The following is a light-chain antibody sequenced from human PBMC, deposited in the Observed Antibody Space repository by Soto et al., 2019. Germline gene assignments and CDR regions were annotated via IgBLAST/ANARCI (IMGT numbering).Light chain of an antibody. Sequence: ALTQPASVSGSPGQSITISCTGTNNDVGAYNYVSWYQQHPGKAPKTMIYDVSNRPSGVSNRFSGSKSGNTASLTISGLQAEDEADYYCSSYTRSNTVLFGGGTK. J-gene: IGLJ3*02. CDR1: NNDVGAYNY. CDR2: DVS. CDR3: SSYTRSNTVL. V-gene: IGLV2-14*03.